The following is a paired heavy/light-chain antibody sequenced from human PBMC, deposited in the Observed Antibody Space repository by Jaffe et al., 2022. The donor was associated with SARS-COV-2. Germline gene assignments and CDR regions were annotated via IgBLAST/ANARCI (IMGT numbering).Heavy chain of an antibody. D-gene: IGHD2-2*03. CDR2: IKKDGSEK. CDR3: ARDGDGYVY. V-gene: IGHV3-7*01. CDR1: GFTFSGSW. J-gene: IGHJ4*02. Sequence: EVQLVESGGGLVQPGGSLRLSCAASGFTFSGSWMSWVRQTPGKGLEWVANIKKDGSEKYYVDSVKGRFTISRDNAKNSLYLQMDSLRADDTAVYYCARDGDGYVYWGQGTLVTVSS.
Light chain of an antibody. V-gene: IGKV1-5*03. Sequence: DIQMTQSPSTLSASVGDRVTITCRASQNIRSLLAWYQQKPGKAPKLLISGASRLESGVPSRFSGSGSGTEFTLTIGSLQPDDFATYYCQQYNHFKTFGQGTKVEIK. CDR2: GAS. CDR3: QQYNHFKT. CDR1: QNIRSL. J-gene: IGKJ1*01.